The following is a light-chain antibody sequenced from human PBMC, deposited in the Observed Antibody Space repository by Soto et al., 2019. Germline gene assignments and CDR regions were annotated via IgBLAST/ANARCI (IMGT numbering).Light chain of an antibody. J-gene: IGKJ1*01. V-gene: IGKV1-5*03. Sequence: DIQLTQSPSFLSASVGDRVTIACRASQGISRFLVWYQQKAGKAPNLLIYKASRLESGVPSRFSGSGSETEFTLTISGLQPGDSATYYCQQYNSYSPTFGQGTKVEVK. CDR3: QQYNSYSPT. CDR2: KAS. CDR1: QGISRF.